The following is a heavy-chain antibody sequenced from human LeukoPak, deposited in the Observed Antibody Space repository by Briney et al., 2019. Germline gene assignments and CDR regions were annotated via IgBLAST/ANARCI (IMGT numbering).Heavy chain of an antibody. CDR2: INPSGGNT. Sequence: ASVKVSCKASGYTFTNYYMHWVRQAPGQGLEWMGIINPSGGNTNYAQNFQGRVTMTRDTSTSTVYMELSSLRSEDTAVYYCAKDRPYYYDSSGRSKKQGAFDIWGQGTMVTVSS. CDR3: AKDRPYYYDSSGRSKKQGAFDI. V-gene: IGHV1-46*01. J-gene: IGHJ3*02. CDR1: GYTFTNYY. D-gene: IGHD3-22*01.